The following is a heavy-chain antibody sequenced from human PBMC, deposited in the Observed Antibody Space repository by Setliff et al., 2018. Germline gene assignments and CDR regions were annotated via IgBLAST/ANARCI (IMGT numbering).Heavy chain of an antibody. CDR2: LNDSAGST. V-gene: IGHV3-23*01. J-gene: IGHJ4*02. CDR3: AKDLTQHNY. Sequence: TSETLSLSCAGSGFTFSSYWMHWVRQAPGKGLEWVSRLNDSAGSTYYADSVKGRFTISRDNSKNTLYLQMNSLRAEDTAFYYCAKDLTQHNYWGQGTLVTVSS. CDR1: GFTFSSYW. D-gene: IGHD2-21*01.